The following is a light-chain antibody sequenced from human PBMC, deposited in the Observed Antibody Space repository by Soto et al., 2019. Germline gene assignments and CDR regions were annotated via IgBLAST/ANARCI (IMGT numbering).Light chain of an antibody. CDR2: AAS. CDR3: QQSYSTLLT. Sequence: DIQMTQSASSLSASVRERVTITCRASQSISSYLNWYQQKPGKAPKILIYAASSLQSGVPSRFSGSGSGTDFTLTISSLQPEDFATYYCQQSYSTLLTFGQGTKVDIK. J-gene: IGKJ1*01. V-gene: IGKV1-39*01. CDR1: QSISSY.